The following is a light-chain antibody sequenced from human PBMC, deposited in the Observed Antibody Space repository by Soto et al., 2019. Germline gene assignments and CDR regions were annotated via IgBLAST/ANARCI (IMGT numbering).Light chain of an antibody. CDR1: QTVGSN. V-gene: IGKV3-20*01. CDR2: GAS. CDR3: QQYGSSPLT. Sequence: EIVMTQSPATLSVSPGERVTLSCRASQTVGSNLAWYQQKPGQAPRLLIYGASSRATGIPDRFSGSGSGTDFTLTISRLEPEDFAVYYCQQYGSSPLTFGPGTKVDIK. J-gene: IGKJ3*01.